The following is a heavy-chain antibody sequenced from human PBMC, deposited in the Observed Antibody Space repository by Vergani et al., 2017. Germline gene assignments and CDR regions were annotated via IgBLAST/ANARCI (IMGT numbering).Heavy chain of an antibody. CDR2: INPNSGGT. V-gene: IGHV1-2*02. J-gene: IGHJ6*02. Sequence: QVQLVQSGAEVQKPGASVKVSCKASGYTFTGYYMHWVRQAPGQGLEWMGWINPNSGGTNYAQKFQGRVTMTRDTSISTAYMELSRLRSDDTAVYYCAREWLDPPYYYGMDVWGQGTTVTVSS. CDR1: GYTFTGYY. D-gene: IGHD6-19*01. CDR3: AREWLDPPYYYGMDV.